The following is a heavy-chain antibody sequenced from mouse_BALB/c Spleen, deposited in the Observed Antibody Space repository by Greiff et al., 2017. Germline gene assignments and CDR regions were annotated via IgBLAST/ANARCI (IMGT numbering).Heavy chain of an antibody. CDR3: VNWAWFAY. J-gene: IGHJ3*01. CDR1: GYTFTSYV. CDR2: INPYNDGT. Sequence: VHVKQSGPELVKPGASVKMSCKASGYTFTSYVMHWVKQKPGQGLEWIGYINPYNDGTKYNEKFKGKATLTSDKSSSTAYMELSSLTSEDSAVYYCVNWAWFAYWGQGTLVTVSA. D-gene: IGHD4-1*01. V-gene: IGHV1-14*01.